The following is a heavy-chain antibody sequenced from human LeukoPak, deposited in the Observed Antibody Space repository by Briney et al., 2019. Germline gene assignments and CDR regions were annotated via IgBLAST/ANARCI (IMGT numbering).Heavy chain of an antibody. V-gene: IGHV4-4*02. Sequence: PSGSLSLTCAVSGGSISSSNWWGWGRQPPGRGLEWIGAIYHSGSTTYNPSLKSRVTISVDKSKNQFSLKLRSVTAADTAVYYCARGEELRYFGAYYYYYGMDVWGKETTVTVSS. CDR2: IYHSGST. J-gene: IGHJ6*04. CDR1: GGSISSSNW. CDR3: ARGEELRYFGAYYYYYGMDV. D-gene: IGHD3-9*01.